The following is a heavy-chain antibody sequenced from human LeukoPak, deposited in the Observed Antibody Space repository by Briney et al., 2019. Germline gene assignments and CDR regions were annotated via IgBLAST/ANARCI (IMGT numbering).Heavy chain of an antibody. CDR1: GFTFSRSA. D-gene: IGHD6-13*01. CDR3: AREYSGRCIHAFES. CDR2: IQFDVSSE. V-gene: IGHV3-33*08. Sequence: GGSLRLSCAASGFTFSRSAMHWVRQAPGKGLEWVAFIQFDVSSEYYADSVEGRFTVSRDNSKNTVYLQMNSLRAEDTALYYCAREYSGRCIHAFESWGQGTTVTVSS. J-gene: IGHJ3*02.